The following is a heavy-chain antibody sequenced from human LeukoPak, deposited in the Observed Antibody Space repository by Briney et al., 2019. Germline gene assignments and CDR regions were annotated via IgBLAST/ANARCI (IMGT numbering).Heavy chain of an antibody. V-gene: IGHV3-21*01. CDR1: GFTFSSYS. J-gene: IGHJ4*02. CDR3: ASTYSGYDPFDY. D-gene: IGHD5-12*01. Sequence: GGSLRLSCAASGFTFSSYSMNWVRQAPGKGLEWVSSISSSSSYIYYADSVKGRFTISRDNAKNSLYLQMNSLRAEDTAVYYCASTYSGYDPFDYWGQGTLVTVSS. CDR2: ISSSSSYI.